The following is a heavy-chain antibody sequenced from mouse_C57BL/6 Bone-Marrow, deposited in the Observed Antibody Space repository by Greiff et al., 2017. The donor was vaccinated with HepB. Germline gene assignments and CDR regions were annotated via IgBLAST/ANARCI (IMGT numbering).Heavy chain of an antibody. CDR2: IDPEDGET. CDR1: GFNIKDYY. D-gene: IGHD1-1*01. CDR3: ARGRGFYYGSSYFDY. Sequence: EVKLVESGAELVKPGASVKLSCTASGFNIKDYYMHWVKQRTEQGLEWIGRIDPEDGETKYAPKFQGKATIPADTSSNTAYLQLSSLTSEDTAVYYCARGRGFYYGSSYFDYWGQGTTLTVSS. J-gene: IGHJ2*01. V-gene: IGHV14-2*01.